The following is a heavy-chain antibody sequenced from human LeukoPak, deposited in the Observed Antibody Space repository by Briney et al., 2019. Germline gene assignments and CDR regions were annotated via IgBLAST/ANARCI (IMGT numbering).Heavy chain of an antibody. V-gene: IGHV4-39*01. CDR3: ARRLQGYGSGRPYYFDY. CDR2: IYYSGST. J-gene: IGHJ4*02. D-gene: IGHD3-10*01. Sequence: WVRQPPGKGLEWIGSIYYSGSTYYNPSLKSRVTISVDTSKNQFSLKLSSVTAADTAVYYCARRLQGYGSGRPYYFDYWGKGTLVTVSS.